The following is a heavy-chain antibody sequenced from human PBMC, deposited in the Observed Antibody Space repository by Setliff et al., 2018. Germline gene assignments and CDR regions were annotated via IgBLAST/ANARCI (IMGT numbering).Heavy chain of an antibody. CDR2: ISHSANK. CDR3: ARTINFLGSGTWGYMDV. V-gene: IGHV4-39*01. D-gene: IGHD3-10*01. Sequence: SETLSLTCTVSGGSISDNNYYWGWIRQSPGKELEWIGGISHSANKYYNPSFRTGVTISVDMSKNQFFLNLDSVTAADTALYYCARTINFLGSGTWGYMDVWGKGTTVTVSS. J-gene: IGHJ6*03. CDR1: GGSISDNNYY.